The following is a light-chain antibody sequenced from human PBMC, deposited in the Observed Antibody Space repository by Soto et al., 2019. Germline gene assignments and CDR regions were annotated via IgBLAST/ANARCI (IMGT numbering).Light chain of an antibody. J-gene: IGLJ2*01. CDR3: SHVV. CDR2: EVS. CDR1: SSDVGDYNY. Sequence: QSVLTQPPSASGSPGQSVTISCTGTSSDVGDYNYFSWYQQHPGKAPKLMIYEVSKRPSGVPDRFSGSKSGNTASLTVSGLQAEDEVDYYCSHVVFGGGTKLTVL. V-gene: IGLV2-8*01.